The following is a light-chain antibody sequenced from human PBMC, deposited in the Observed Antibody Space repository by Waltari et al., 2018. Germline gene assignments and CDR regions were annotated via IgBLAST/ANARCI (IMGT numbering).Light chain of an antibody. J-gene: IGKJ2*01. CDR1: QSVSTN. Sequence: EIVMTQSPVTLSVSPGERATLSCRASQSVSTNLAWYRQRPSQAPRLLMYSASTRASGLPARCSGSGSGTEFTLTISSLHSEVFAVYYCQQYNDWPRTFGQGTKLEI. CDR2: SAS. CDR3: QQYNDWPRT. V-gene: IGKV3-15*01.